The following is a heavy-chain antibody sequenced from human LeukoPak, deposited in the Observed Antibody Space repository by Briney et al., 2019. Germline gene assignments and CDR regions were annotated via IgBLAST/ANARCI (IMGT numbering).Heavy chain of an antibody. Sequence: ASVKVSCKASGYTSTGYYMHWVRQAPGQGLEWMGWINPNSGGTNYAQKFQGWVTMTRDTSISTAYMELSRLRSDDTAVYYCARAYCSGGSCYPRGYSYGSYYYYGMDVWGQGTTVTVSS. CDR1: GYTSTGYY. V-gene: IGHV1-2*04. J-gene: IGHJ6*02. CDR3: ARAYCSGGSCYPRGYSYGSYYYYGMDV. D-gene: IGHD2-15*01. CDR2: INPNSGGT.